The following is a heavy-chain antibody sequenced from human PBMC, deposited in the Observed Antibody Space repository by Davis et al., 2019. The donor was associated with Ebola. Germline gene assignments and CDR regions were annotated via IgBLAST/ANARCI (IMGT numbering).Heavy chain of an antibody. CDR3: ARGGGYYFDY. CDR2: MYHSGST. D-gene: IGHD3-16*01. V-gene: IGHV4-30-2*01. Sequence: PSETLSLTCTVSGGSISSGGYSWSWIRQPPGKGLEWIGYMYHSGSTYYNPSLKSRVTISVDSSKNQFSLKLSSVTAADTAVYYCARGGGYYFDYWGQGTLVTVSS. J-gene: IGHJ4*02. CDR1: GGSISSGGYS.